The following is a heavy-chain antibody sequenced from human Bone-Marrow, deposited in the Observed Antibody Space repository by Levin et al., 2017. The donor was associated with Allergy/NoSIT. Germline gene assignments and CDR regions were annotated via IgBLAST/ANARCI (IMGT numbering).Heavy chain of an antibody. J-gene: IGHJ6*03. CDR3: ARAADTAMVRWSYYYYYMDV. V-gene: IGHV1-69*13. CDR2: IIPIFGTA. CDR1: GGTFSSYA. Sequence: ASVKVSCKASGGTFSSYAISWVRQAPGQGLEWMGGIIPIFGTANYAQKFQGRVTITADESTSTAYMELSSLRSEDTAVYYCARAADTAMVRWSYYYYYMDVWGKGTTVTVSS. D-gene: IGHD5-18*01.